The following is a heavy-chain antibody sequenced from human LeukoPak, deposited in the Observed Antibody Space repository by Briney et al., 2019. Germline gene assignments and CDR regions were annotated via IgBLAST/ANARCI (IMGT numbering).Heavy chain of an antibody. Sequence: ASVKVCCKASGYTFTGYYMHWVRQAPGQGLEWMGWINPNSGGTNYAQKFQGRVTMTRDTSISTAYMELSRLRSDDTAVYYCAAASPHYDFYYYYYYMDVWGKGTTVTVSS. J-gene: IGHJ6*03. CDR1: GYTFTGYY. D-gene: IGHD3-3*01. V-gene: IGHV1-2*02. CDR2: INPNSGGT. CDR3: AAASPHYDFYYYYYYMDV.